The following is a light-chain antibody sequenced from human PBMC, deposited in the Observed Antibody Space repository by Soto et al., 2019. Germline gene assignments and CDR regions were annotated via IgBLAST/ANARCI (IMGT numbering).Light chain of an antibody. Sequence: EVVLTQSPGTLSLSPGERATLSCRASQSVSSNYLVWYQQKPGQAPRLLIYGASSRATGIPDRFSGSGSGTDFNLTISRLEPEDFAVYYCQQYGISPLTFGGGTKVDIK. CDR1: QSVSSNY. J-gene: IGKJ4*01. CDR2: GAS. CDR3: QQYGISPLT. V-gene: IGKV3-20*01.